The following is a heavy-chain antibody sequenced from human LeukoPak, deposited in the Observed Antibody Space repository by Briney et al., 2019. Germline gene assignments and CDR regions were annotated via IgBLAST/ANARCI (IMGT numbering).Heavy chain of an antibody. D-gene: IGHD6-19*01. CDR2: ITYSGST. Sequence: SETLSLTCTVSGGSISNYFWSWIRQPPGKGLEWIGFITYSGSTDHNPSLKSRVTISVDASKNQFSLKLTSVTAADTAVYYCVRHTTSVWYQVVYWGQGTLVTVSS. V-gene: IGHV4-59*01. CDR1: GGSISNYF. CDR3: VRHTTSVWYQVVY. J-gene: IGHJ4*02.